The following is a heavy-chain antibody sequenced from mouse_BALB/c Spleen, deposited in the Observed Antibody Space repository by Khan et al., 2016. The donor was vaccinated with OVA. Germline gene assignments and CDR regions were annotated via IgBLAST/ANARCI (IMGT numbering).Heavy chain of an antibody. CDR3: ARGNYYGSSSWFGY. Sequence: QVQLQQSGAELMKPGASVKISCKATGYTFSSYWIEWVKQRPGHGLEWIGAILPGSGRNNSNEKFKGKATFTADTSSNTAYMQLSNLTSDDSAVYYGARGNYYGSSSWFGYWGQGTLVTVSA. J-gene: IGHJ3*01. D-gene: IGHD1-1*01. CDR1: GYTFSSYW. V-gene: IGHV1-9*01. CDR2: ILPGSGRN.